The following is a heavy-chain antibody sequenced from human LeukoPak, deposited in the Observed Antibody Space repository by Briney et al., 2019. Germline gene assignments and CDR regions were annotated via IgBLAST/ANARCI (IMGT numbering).Heavy chain of an antibody. CDR1: GFAFSDYN. CDR2: MSRSGDII. D-gene: IGHD3-10*01. J-gene: IGHJ4*02. Sequence: GGSLRLSCAASGFAFSDYNMNWVRQVPGKGLESVSYMSRSGDIIYYADSVKGRFTISRDNAKNSLYLQMNSLRAEDTAVYYCARVVPPTDYGSGSYFWDPYYFDYWGQGTLVTVSS. V-gene: IGHV3-48*01. CDR3: ARVVPPTDYGSGSYFWDPYYFDY.